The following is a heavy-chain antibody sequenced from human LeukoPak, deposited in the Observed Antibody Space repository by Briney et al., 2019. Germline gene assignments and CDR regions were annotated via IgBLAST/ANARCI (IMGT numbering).Heavy chain of an antibody. CDR3: ARGTGEGYSYGRYYFDY. CDR1: GYTFTGYY. J-gene: IGHJ4*02. CDR2: INPNSGGT. Sequence: ASVKVSCKASGYTFTGYYMHWVRQAPGQGLEWMGWINPNSGGTNFAQKFQGRVTMTRDTSISTAYMELSRLRSDDTAVYYCARGTGEGYSYGRYYFDYWGQGTLVTVSS. D-gene: IGHD5-18*01. V-gene: IGHV1-2*02.